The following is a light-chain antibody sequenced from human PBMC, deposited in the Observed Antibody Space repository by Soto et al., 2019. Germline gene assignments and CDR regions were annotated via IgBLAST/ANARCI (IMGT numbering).Light chain of an antibody. CDR3: QTWVTGIHV. Sequence: QPVLTQSPSASASLGASVSITCTLTSGHSSYAISVHPQQQETGTRFVLKLNSDGRHSEGDRIPDRYSSSSTGASRYLTLSSLQSEDEAYYCCQTWVTGIHVFGTGTKLTVL. V-gene: IGLV4-69*01. CDR2: LNSDGRH. J-gene: IGLJ1*01. CDR1: SGHSSYA.